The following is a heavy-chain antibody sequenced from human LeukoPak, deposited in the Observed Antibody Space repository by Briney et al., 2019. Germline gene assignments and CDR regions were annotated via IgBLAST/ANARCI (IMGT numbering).Heavy chain of an antibody. D-gene: IGHD2-8*01. CDR1: GYTFTGYY. V-gene: IGHV1-2*02. CDR3: AVAAAGWSESFDY. Sequence: ASVKVSCKASGYTFTGYYMHWVRQAPGQGLEWMGWINPNSGGTSYAQKFQGRVTMSRDTSITTGYMELNRLTSDDTAAYYCAVAAAGWSESFDYWGQGTLGTVSS. J-gene: IGHJ4*02. CDR2: INPNSGGT.